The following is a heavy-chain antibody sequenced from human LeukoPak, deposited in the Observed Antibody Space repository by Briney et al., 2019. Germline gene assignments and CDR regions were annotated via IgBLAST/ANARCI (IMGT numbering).Heavy chain of an antibody. J-gene: IGHJ3*02. D-gene: IGHD6-13*01. CDR2: IYTSGST. V-gene: IGHV4-4*07. CDR3: ARGIAAASERALDI. CDR1: GGSISGYY. Sequence: SETLSLTCTVSGGSISGYYWSWIRQPAGKGLEWIGRIYTSGSTDYNPSLKSRVTMSVDTSKNQFSLKLTSVTAADTAVYYCARGIAAASERALDIWGQGTTVTVS.